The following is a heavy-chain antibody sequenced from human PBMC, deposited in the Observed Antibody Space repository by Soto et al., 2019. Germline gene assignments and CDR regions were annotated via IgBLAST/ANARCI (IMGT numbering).Heavy chain of an antibody. Sequence: QGQLVQSGGEVKKPGAAVKVSCKTSGYTFSRYGISWVRQAPGQGLEWMGWISGYNGDTNYARKFQCRVTMTIDTSTTTAYLELRRLTSDDTAVYYCAKKGQPPYYYYGLDVWGQGTTVTVSS. J-gene: IGHJ6*02. CDR3: AKKGQPPYYYYGLDV. CDR2: ISGYNGDT. V-gene: IGHV1-18*01. CDR1: GYTFSRYG.